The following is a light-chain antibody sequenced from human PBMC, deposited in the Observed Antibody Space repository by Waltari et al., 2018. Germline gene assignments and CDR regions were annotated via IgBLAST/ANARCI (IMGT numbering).Light chain of an antibody. CDR2: GAS. Sequence: EIVLTQSPGTLSLFPGERATLSCRASQSVGWSLAWYQQKPGRAPRLLIYGASSRATGIPDRFSASGSGTDFSLSISGLEPEDFAVYYCQHYVRLPVTFGRGTKVEIK. J-gene: IGKJ1*01. CDR3: QHYVRLPVT. CDR1: QSVGWS. V-gene: IGKV3-20*01.